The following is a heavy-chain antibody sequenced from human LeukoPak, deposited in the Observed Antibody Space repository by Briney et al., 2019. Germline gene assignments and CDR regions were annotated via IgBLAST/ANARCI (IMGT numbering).Heavy chain of an antibody. CDR2: IYSDGST. D-gene: IGHD3-22*01. V-gene: IGHV3-53*01. CDR3: ARDEPYYYDSSRGGY. J-gene: IGHJ4*02. Sequence: GGSLRLSCAVSGFTVSSNYMSWVRQAPGKGLEWVSVIYSDGSTYSADSVKGRFTISRDNSKNTLYLQMNSLRAEDTAVYYCARDEPYYYDSSRGGYWGQGTLVTVSS. CDR1: GFTVSSNY.